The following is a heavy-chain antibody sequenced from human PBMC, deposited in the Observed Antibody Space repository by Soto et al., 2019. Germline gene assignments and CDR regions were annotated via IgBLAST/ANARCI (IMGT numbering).Heavy chain of an antibody. D-gene: IGHD6-6*01. CDR3: ARHASVAARGFDY. J-gene: IGHJ4*02. CDR2: IYYSGST. Sequence: SETLSLTCTVSGGSISSGGYSWSWIRQPPGKGLEWIGSIYYSGSTYYSPSLNSRVTISVDRSKNQFSLKLSSVTAADTAVYYCARHASVAARGFDYWGQGTLVT. CDR1: GGSISSGGYS. V-gene: IGHV4-39*01.